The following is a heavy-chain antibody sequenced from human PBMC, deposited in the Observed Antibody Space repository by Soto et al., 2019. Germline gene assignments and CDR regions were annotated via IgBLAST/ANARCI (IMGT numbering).Heavy chain of an antibody. CDR2: IWYDGSNK. V-gene: IGHV3-33*01. J-gene: IGHJ4*02. CDR3: ARDGGNWNTEYYFDY. D-gene: IGHD1-20*01. Sequence: PGGSLRLSCAASGFTFSSYGMHWVRQAPGKGLEWVAVIWYDGSNKYYADSVKGRFTISRDNSKNTLYLQMNSLRAEDTAVYYCARDGGNWNTEYYFDYWGQGTLVTVSS. CDR1: GFTFSSYG.